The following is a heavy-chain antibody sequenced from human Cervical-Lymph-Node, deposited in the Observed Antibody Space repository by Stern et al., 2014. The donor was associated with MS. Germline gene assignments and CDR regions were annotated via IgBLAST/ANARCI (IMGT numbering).Heavy chain of an antibody. V-gene: IGHV1-24*01. CDR2: IDPEHGDT. CDR3: ATLRGRVTYYYGMDV. D-gene: IGHD2-21*02. CDR1: GYTLSELS. J-gene: IGHJ6*02. Sequence: QVQLVQSGAEVKKPGASVKVSCKVSGYTLSELSMHWVRQAPGKGLEWMGGIDPEHGDTRYAQKFQGRVTMAEDRSTDTAYMELSSLRSEDTAVYYCATLRGRVTYYYGMDVWGQGTTVTVSS.